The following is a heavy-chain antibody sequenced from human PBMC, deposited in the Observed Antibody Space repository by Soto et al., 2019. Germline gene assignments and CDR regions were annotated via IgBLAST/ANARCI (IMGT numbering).Heavy chain of an antibody. CDR2: IIPIFGTA. Sequence: QVQLVQSGAEVKKPGSSVKVSCKASGGTFSSYAISWVRQSPGQGLEWMGGIIPIFGTANYAQKVQVRVTITADEPTSTAYMELSSLRSEDTDVCYCARASFGGYCYGQYYLYDWRQGTLLTVSS. CDR3: ARASFGGYCYGQYYLYD. CDR1: GGTFSSYA. J-gene: IGHJ4*02. D-gene: IGHD5-18*01. V-gene: IGHV1-69*01.